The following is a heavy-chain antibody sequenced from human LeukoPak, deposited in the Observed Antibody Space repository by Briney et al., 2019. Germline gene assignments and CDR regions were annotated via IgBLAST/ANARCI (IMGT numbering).Heavy chain of an antibody. J-gene: IGHJ4*02. CDR1: GGSISSGGYY. D-gene: IGHD7-27*01. V-gene: IGHV4-30-2*01. Sequence: SQTPSLTCTVSGGSISSGGYYWSWIRQPPGKGLEWIGYIYHSGSTYYNPSLKSRVTISVDRSKNQFSLKLSSVTAADTAVYYCARGTNWGNFDYWGQGTLVTVSS. CDR2: IYHSGST. CDR3: ARGTNWGNFDY.